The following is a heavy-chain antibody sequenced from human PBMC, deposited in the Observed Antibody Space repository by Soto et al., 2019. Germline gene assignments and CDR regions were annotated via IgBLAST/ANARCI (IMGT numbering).Heavy chain of an antibody. J-gene: IGHJ5*02. Sequence: PGGSLRLSCAASGFTFSSYGMHWVRQAPGKGLEWVAVIWYDGSNKYYADSVKGRFTISRDNSKNTLYLQMNSLRAEDTAVYYCARETLDCSSTSCLGKKNWFDPWGQGTLVTVSS. CDR2: IWYDGSNK. V-gene: IGHV3-33*01. CDR1: GFTFSSYG. CDR3: ARETLDCSSTSCLGKKNWFDP. D-gene: IGHD2-2*01.